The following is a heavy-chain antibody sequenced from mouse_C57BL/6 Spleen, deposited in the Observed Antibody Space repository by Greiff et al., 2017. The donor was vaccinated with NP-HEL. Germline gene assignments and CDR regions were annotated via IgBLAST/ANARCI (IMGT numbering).Heavy chain of an antibody. J-gene: IGHJ1*03. CDR1: GFTFSDYY. V-gene: IGHV5-12*01. Sequence: DVMLVESGGGLVQPGGSLKLSCAASGFTFSDYYMYWVRQTPEKRLEWVAYISNGGGSTYYPDTVKGRFTISRDNAKNTLYLQMSRLKSEDTAMYYWSRWDYYAYGYFDVWGTGTTVTVAS. D-gene: IGHD1-1*01. CDR2: ISNGGGST. CDR3: SRWDYYAYGYFDV.